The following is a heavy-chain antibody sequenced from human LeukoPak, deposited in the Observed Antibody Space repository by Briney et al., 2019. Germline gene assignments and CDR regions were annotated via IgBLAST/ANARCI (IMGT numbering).Heavy chain of an antibody. V-gene: IGHV3-11*04. CDR2: ISSSGNTM. CDR3: AKAADGYKPFDY. Sequence: GGSLRLSCAASGFTFSDYYMSWIRQAPGKGLEWVSYISSSGNTMYYADSVKGRFTISRDNSKNTLYLQMNSLRADDTAVYYCAKAADGYKPFDYWGQGTLVTVSS. J-gene: IGHJ4*02. D-gene: IGHD5-24*01. CDR1: GFTFSDYY.